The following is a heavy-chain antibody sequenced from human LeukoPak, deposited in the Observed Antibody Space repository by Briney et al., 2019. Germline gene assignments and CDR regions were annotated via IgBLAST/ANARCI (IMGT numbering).Heavy chain of an antibody. Sequence: PSKTLSLTCTVSGGSISSSSYYWGWIRQPPGKGLEWIGSIYYSGSTYYNPPLKSRVTISVDTSKNQFSLKLSSVTAADTAVYYCAREDTAQNWFDPWGQGTLVTVSS. V-gene: IGHV4-39*02. CDR3: AREDTAQNWFDP. CDR2: IYYSGST. J-gene: IGHJ5*02. CDR1: GGSISSSSYY. D-gene: IGHD5-18*01.